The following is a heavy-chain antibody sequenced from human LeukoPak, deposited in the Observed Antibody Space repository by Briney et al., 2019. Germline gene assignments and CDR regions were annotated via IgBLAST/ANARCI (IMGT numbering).Heavy chain of an antibody. CDR1: GYTFTSYD. V-gene: IGHV1-8*01. D-gene: IGHD2-8*02. Sequence: ASVKVSCKASGYTFTSYDINWVRQATGQGLEWMGWMNPNSGNTGYAQKFQGRVTMTRNTSISTAYMELSSLRSGDTAVYYCARGFRLTGTGSTPMDVWGKGTTVTVSS. CDR2: MNPNSGNT. CDR3: ARGFRLTGTGSTPMDV. J-gene: IGHJ6*03.